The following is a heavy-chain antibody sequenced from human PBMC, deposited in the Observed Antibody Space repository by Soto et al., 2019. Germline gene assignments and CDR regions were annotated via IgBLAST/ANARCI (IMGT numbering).Heavy chain of an antibody. Sequence: QVQLVQSGAEVKKPGASVKVSCKASGYTFTSYAMHWVRQAPGQRLEWMGWINAGNGNTKYSQKFQGRVTITRDTSASTDYRELSSLRSEDTAVYYCARGYNWNYFGYWGQGTLVTVSS. CDR3: ARGYNWNYFGY. CDR1: GYTFTSYA. D-gene: IGHD1-20*01. J-gene: IGHJ4*02. CDR2: INAGNGNT. V-gene: IGHV1-3*01.